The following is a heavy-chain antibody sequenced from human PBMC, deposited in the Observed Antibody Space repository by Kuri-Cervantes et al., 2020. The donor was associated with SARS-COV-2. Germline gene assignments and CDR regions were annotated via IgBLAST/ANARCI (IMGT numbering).Heavy chain of an antibody. J-gene: IGHJ4*02. CDR3: VRDPDFDY. V-gene: IGHV4-38-2*02. Sequence: GSLRLSCTVSGYSISSGYYWGWIRQPPGKGLEWIGSFFYRRTTFYNPSLKSRVTISVDTSQNQLSLRLSSVTAADTAVYYCVRDPDFDYWGQGALVTVSS. CDR1: GYSISSGYY. CDR2: FFYRRTT.